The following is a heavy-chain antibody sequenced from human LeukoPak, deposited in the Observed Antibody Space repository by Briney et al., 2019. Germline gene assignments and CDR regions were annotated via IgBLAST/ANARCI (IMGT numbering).Heavy chain of an antibody. CDR3: ARAGSSSWYALAFDI. CDR2: IYASGTT. Sequence: SETLSLTCTVSGGSISSGSYYWSWIGQPAGMGLEWIGRIYASGTTYYDPSLRSRVTISVDTSRTLYSLMHSPVTAADAAGYYCARAGSSSWYALAFDIWGRGTMVTVSS. J-gene: IGHJ3*02. V-gene: IGHV4-61*02. D-gene: IGHD6-13*01. CDR1: GGSISSGSYY.